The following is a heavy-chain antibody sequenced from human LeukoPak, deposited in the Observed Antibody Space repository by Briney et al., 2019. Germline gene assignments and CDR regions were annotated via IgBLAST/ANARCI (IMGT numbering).Heavy chain of an antibody. Sequence: SETLALTCTVSGGYISRSSSYWCWIRQPPGNGLEWIGSIYYSGSTYYNPSLKSRVTISVDTSKNQFSLKLSSVTAADTAVYYCATLKLGATFNYWGQGTLVTVSP. D-gene: IGHD1-26*01. V-gene: IGHV4-39*07. CDR2: IYYSGST. J-gene: IGHJ4*02. CDR1: GGYISRSSSY. CDR3: ATLKLGATFNY.